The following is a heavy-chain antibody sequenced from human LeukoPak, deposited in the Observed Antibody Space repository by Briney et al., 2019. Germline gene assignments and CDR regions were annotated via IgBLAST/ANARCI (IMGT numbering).Heavy chain of an antibody. CDR1: GYSFTSYW. Sequence: GESLKISCKGSGYSFTSYWIGWVRQMPGKGLEWMGIIYPCDSDTRYSPSFQGQVTISADKSISTAYLQWSSLKASDTAMYYCARSPIHRLRPTYGMDVWGQGTTVTVSS. J-gene: IGHJ6*02. CDR3: ARSPIHRLRPTYGMDV. D-gene: IGHD5-12*01. CDR2: IYPCDSDT. V-gene: IGHV5-51*03.